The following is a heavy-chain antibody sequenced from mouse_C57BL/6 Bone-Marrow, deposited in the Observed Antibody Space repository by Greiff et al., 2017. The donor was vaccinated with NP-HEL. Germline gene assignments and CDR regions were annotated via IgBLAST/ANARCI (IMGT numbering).Heavy chain of an antibody. CDR1: GYAFSSYW. Sequence: QVQLQQSGAELVKPGASVKISCKASGYAFSSYWMNWVKQRPGTGLEWIGQIYPGDGDTNYNGTFKGKSTLTADNSSSTAYMQLSSLTSEDSAVYFCARGLLRIAYWGQGTLVTVSA. J-gene: IGHJ3*01. V-gene: IGHV1-80*01. D-gene: IGHD1-1*01. CDR3: ARGLLRIAY. CDR2: IYPGDGDT.